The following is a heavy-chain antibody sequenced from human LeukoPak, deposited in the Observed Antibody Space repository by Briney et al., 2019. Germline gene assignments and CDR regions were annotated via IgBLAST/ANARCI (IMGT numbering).Heavy chain of an antibody. D-gene: IGHD4-17*01. CDR1: GGSISSYY. V-gene: IGHV4-59*01. CDR2: IYYSGST. CDR3: ARTCGDYVPGYFDY. Sequence: SETLSLTCTVSGGSISSYYWSWIRQPPGKGLEWIGYIYYSGSTNYNPSLKSRVTISVDTSKNQFSLKLSSVTAADTAVYYCARTCGDYVPGYFDYWGQGTLVTVSS. J-gene: IGHJ4*02.